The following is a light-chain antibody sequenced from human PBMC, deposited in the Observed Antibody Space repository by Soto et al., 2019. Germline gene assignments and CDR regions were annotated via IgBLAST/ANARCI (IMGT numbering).Light chain of an antibody. CDR1: ESVSSN. Sequence: IVMTQSPATLSVSPGERATLSCRASESVSSNLAWYQQRPGQAPRLVIYGASTRATGIPARFSGGGSGTEFTLTISSLQSEDFSVYYCQQYNSWPPITFGQGTRVEIK. CDR2: GAS. J-gene: IGKJ5*01. CDR3: QQYNSWPPIT. V-gene: IGKV3-15*01.